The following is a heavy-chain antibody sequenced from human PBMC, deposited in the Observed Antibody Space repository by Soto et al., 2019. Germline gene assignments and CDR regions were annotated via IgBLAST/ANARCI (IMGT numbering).Heavy chain of an antibody. D-gene: IGHD2-2*01. CDR1: GGSFSGYY. Sequence: PSETLSLTCAVYGGSFSGYYWSWIRQPPGKGLEWIGEINHSGSTNYNPSLKSRVTISVDTSKNQFSLKLSSVTAADTAVYYCARGYQLPSYGMDVRGQGTTVTASS. CDR3: ARGYQLPSYGMDV. CDR2: INHSGST. J-gene: IGHJ6*02. V-gene: IGHV4-34*01.